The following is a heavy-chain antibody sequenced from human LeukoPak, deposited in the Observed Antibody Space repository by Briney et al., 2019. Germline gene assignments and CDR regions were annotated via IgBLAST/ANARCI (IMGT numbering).Heavy chain of an antibody. CDR2: ISSSSSYI. CDR3: ARNVESQFYYYGMDV. Sequence: PGGSLRLSCAASGFSFSSYSMNWVRQAPGKWLEWVSSISSSSSYIYYADSVKGRFTISRDNAKSSLYLQMNSLRAEDTALYCCARNVESQFYYYGMDVWGQGTTVTVSS. V-gene: IGHV3-21*06. CDR1: GFSFSSYS. J-gene: IGHJ6*02. D-gene: IGHD2-15*01.